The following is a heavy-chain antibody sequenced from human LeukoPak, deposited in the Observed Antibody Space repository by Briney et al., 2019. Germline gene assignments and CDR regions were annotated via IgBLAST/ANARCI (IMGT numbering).Heavy chain of an antibody. J-gene: IGHJ4*02. CDR1: GFTFSGYV. CDR3: ARDGYSGYQILYYFDY. V-gene: IGHV3-23*01. CDR2: ISGSGGST. D-gene: IGHD5-12*01. Sequence: GGSLRLSCAASGFTFSGYVMTWVRQPPGKGLQWVADISGSGGSTYYADSVKGRFSISRDNSKNTLYLQMNSLRAEDTAVYYCARDGYSGYQILYYFDYWGQGTLVTVSS.